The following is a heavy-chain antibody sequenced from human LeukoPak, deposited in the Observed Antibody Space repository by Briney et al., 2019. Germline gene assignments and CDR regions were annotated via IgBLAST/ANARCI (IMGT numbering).Heavy chain of an antibody. CDR3: ARGVAGTVDY. J-gene: IGHJ4*02. Sequence: ASVKLSCKASGGTFSSYAISWVRQATGHGLEWMGWMNPNSGNTGYAQKFQGRVTITRNTSISTAYMELSSLRYEDTAVYYCARGVAGTVDYWGQGTLVTVSS. V-gene: IGHV1-8*03. D-gene: IGHD3/OR15-3a*01. CDR2: MNPNSGNT. CDR1: GGTFSSYA.